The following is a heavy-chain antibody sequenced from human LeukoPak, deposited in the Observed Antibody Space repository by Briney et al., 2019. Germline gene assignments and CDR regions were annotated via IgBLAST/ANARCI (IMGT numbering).Heavy chain of an antibody. J-gene: IGHJ5*02. CDR3: ARAGIDNALDP. CDR2: VWYDGSNK. V-gene: IGHV3-33*01. Sequence: GGSLRLSCAATGYTFSRYGMNWVRQAPGKGLEWVAIVWYDGSNKYFADSVMGRFTISKDNSRNTVSLQMNSLRIEDTAVYHCARAGIDNALDPRGPGTQVTVSS. D-gene: IGHD2-2*01. CDR1: GYTFSRYG.